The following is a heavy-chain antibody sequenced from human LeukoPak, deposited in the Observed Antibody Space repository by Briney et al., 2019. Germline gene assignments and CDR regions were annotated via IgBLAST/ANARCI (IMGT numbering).Heavy chain of an antibody. CDR1: GGSISSSSYY. CDR3: ARDRFTMVRGVISPYGMDV. D-gene: IGHD3-10*01. Sequence: NPSETLSLTCTVSGGSISSSSYYWGWIRQPPGKGLEWIGSIYYSGSTYYNPSLKSRVTISVDTSKNQFSLKLSSVTAADTAVYYCARDRFTMVRGVISPYGMDVWGQGTTVTVSS. CDR2: IYYSGST. J-gene: IGHJ6*02. V-gene: IGHV4-39*07.